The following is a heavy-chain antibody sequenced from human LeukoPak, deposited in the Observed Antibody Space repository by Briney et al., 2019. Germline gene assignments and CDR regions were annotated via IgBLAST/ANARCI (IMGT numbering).Heavy chain of an antibody. CDR1: GFTFSSYA. Sequence: GGSLRLSCAASGFTFSSYAMSWVRQAPGKGLEWVSAISGSGGSTYYADSVKGRFHISRDNAKNSLYLQMNSLRVEDTALYYCARDQAEEEPFDYWGQGTLVTVSS. CDR2: ISGSGGST. J-gene: IGHJ4*02. D-gene: IGHD1-14*01. V-gene: IGHV3-23*01. CDR3: ARDQAEEEPFDY.